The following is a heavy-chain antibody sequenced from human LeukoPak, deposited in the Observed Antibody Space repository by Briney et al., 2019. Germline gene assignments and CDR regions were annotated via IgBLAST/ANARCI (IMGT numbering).Heavy chain of an antibody. J-gene: IGHJ5*02. CDR2: IYYSGST. CDR1: GGSISGYY. CDR3: ARVSFTMVRGVSIWFDP. V-gene: IGHV4-31*03. Sequence: PSETLSLTCTVSGGSISGYYWSWIRQHPGKGLEWIGYIYYSGSTYYNPSLKSRVTISVDTSKNQFSLKLSSVTAADTAVYYCARVSFTMVRGVSIWFDPWGQGTLVTVSS. D-gene: IGHD3-10*01.